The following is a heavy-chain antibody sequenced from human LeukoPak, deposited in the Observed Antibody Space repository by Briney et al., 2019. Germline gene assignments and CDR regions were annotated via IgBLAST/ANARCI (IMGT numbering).Heavy chain of an antibody. J-gene: IGHJ6*02. CDR1: GGTFSSYA. CDR2: IIPILGIA. V-gene: IGHV1-69*04. D-gene: IGHD3-16*01. Sequence: SVKVSCKASGGTFSSYAISWVRQAPGQGLESMGRIIPILGIANYAQKFQGRVTITADKSTSTAYMELSSLRSEDTAVYYCARFGEKVTNYYYYGMDVWGQGTTVTVSS. CDR3: ARFGEKVTNYYYYGMDV.